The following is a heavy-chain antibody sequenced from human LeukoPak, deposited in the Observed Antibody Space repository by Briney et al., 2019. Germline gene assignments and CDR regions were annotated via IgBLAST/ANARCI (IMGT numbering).Heavy chain of an antibody. V-gene: IGHV1-69*13. Sequence: SVKVSCKASGGTFSSYAISWVRQAPGQGLEWMGGIIPIFDTAKYAQKFQGRVTITADESTSTAYVELSSLRSEDSAVYYCAREPRYSDYDRVLDYWGQGTLVTVSS. J-gene: IGHJ4*02. D-gene: IGHD5-12*01. CDR3: AREPRYSDYDRVLDY. CDR2: IIPIFDTA. CDR1: GGTFSSYA.